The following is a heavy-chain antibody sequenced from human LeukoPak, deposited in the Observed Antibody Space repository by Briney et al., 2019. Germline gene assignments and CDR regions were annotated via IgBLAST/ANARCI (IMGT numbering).Heavy chain of an antibody. CDR3: ARQTSLWGSFDY. Sequence: SETLSLTCVVSGGSMSSGGYSGSWIRQPPGKGLEWIGYIYHGGSTYYNPSLKSRVSISADRSKNQFSLKLSSVTAADTAVYYCARQTSLWGSFDYWGQGTLVTVSS. D-gene: IGHD4/OR15-4a*01. V-gene: IGHV4-30-2*01. CDR1: GGSMSSGGYS. CDR2: IYHGGST. J-gene: IGHJ4*02.